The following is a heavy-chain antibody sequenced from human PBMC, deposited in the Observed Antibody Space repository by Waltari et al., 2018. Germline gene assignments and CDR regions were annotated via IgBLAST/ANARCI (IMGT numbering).Heavy chain of an antibody. CDR2: IIPIFGTA. J-gene: IGHJ3*02. CDR1: GGTFSSYA. CDR3: ARRNRETYYDFWSGYYTAFDI. D-gene: IGHD3-3*01. V-gene: IGHV1-69*14. Sequence: QVQLVQSGAEVKKPGSSVKVSCKASGGTFSSYAISWVRQAPGQGLEWMGGIIPIFGTANYAQKFQGRVTITADKSTSTAYMELSSLRSEDTAVYYCARRNRETYYDFWSGYYTAFDIWGQGTMVTVSS.